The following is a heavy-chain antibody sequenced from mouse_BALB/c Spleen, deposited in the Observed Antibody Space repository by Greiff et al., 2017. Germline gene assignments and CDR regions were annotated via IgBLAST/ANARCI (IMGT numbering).Heavy chain of an antibody. CDR2: IDPANGNT. V-gene: IGHV14-3*02. J-gene: IGHJ4*01. Sequence: EVHLVESGAELVKPGASVKLSCTASGFNIKDTYMHWVKQRPEQGLEWIGRIDPANGNTKYDPKFQGKATITADTSSNTAYLQLSSLTSEDTAVYYCARWLRAMMDYWGQGTSVTVSS. CDR1: GFNIKDTY. D-gene: IGHD2-2*01. CDR3: ARWLRAMMDY.